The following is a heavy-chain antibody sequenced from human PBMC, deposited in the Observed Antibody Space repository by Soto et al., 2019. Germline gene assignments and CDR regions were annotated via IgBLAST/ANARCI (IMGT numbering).Heavy chain of an antibody. J-gene: IGHJ5*02. CDR3: ARGGGTILAPLT. D-gene: IGHD3-3*01. CDR2: INPNSGAT. CDR1: GYTFTGYF. V-gene: IGHV1-2*02. Sequence: GASVKVSCKASGYTFTGYFMHWVRQAPGQGVEWMGWINPNSGATKYAQKFQGRVTLSRDTSIRTAYMELSGLRSDATAVYYCARGGGTILAPLTWRQGTLVTVSS.